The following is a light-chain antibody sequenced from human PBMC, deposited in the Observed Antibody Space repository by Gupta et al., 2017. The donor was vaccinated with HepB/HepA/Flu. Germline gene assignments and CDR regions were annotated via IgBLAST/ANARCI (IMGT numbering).Light chain of an antibody. V-gene: IGKV3-11*01. Sequence: EIVLTQSPATLSLSPGERATLSCTASQSVRSYLAWYQQKPGQAPSLLIYDASERAAGIPARFSGSGSGTDFSLTISSLEPEDFALDYCRQRSNWPWTCGQGTKVEVK. CDR1: QSVRSY. CDR2: DAS. J-gene: IGKJ1*01. CDR3: RQRSNWPWT.